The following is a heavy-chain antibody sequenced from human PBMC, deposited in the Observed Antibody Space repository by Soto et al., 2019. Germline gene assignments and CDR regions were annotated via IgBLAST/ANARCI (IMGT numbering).Heavy chain of an antibody. V-gene: IGHV3-48*03. J-gene: IGHJ4*02. CDR2: ISSSGSTI. CDR3: ARVIAARRYSDY. Sequence: EVQLVESGGGLVQPGGSLRLSCAASGFTFSSYEMNWVRQAPGKGLEWVSYISSSGSTIYYADSVKGRFTISRDNAKNSLYLQMNSLRAEDTAVYYCARVIAARRYSDYWGQGTLVTVSS. CDR1: GFTFSSYE. D-gene: IGHD6-13*01.